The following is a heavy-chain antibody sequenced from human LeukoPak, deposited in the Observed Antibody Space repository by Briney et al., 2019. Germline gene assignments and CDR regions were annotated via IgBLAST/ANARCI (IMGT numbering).Heavy chain of an antibody. V-gene: IGHV3-23*01. J-gene: IGHJ4*02. CDR1: GFTFGSYS. CDR3: AKEYSSGWYYFDY. D-gene: IGHD6-19*01. CDR2: ISGSGGST. Sequence: PGGSLRLSCAASGFTFGSYSMSWVGQAAGKGLEWVSGISGSGGSTYYADSVKGRFTISRDNSKNTLYLQMTSVRAEDTAVYYCAKEYSSGWYYFDYWGQGTLVTVSS.